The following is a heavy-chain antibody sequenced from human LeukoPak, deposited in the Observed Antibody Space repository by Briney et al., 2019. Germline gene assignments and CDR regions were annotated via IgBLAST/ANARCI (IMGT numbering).Heavy chain of an antibody. CDR2: INHSGST. Sequence: SETLSLTCAVYGGSFSGYYWSWIRQAPGKGLEWIGEINHSGSTNYNPSLKSRVTISVDTSKNQFSLKLSSVTAADTAVYYCAGSRDSSGHNRAHDHWGPGTLVTVSS. J-gene: IGHJ4*02. CDR1: GGSFSGYY. CDR3: AGSRDSSGHNRAHDH. V-gene: IGHV4-34*01. D-gene: IGHD3-22*01.